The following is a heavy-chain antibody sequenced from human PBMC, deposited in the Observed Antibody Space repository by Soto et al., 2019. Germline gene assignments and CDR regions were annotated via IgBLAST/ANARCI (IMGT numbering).Heavy chain of an antibody. CDR3: ARDTMHYDFWSGYQYYYYYGMDV. V-gene: IGHV4-38-2*02. CDR1: GYSISSGYY. Sequence: PSETLSLTCAVSGYSISSGYYWGWIRQPPGKGLEWIGSIYHSGSTYYNPSLNSRGTISVDTSKNQFSLKLSSVTAADTAVYYCARDTMHYDFWSGYQYYYYYGMDVWGQGTTVTVSS. J-gene: IGHJ6*02. CDR2: IYHSGST. D-gene: IGHD3-3*01.